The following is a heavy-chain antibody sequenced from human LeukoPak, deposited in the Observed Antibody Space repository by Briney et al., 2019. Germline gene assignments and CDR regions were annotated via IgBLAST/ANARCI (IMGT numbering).Heavy chain of an antibody. D-gene: IGHD4-11*01. J-gene: IGHJ4*02. CDR1: GFTFDDYA. CDR3: ARSNQADDY. CDR2: ISWNSGSI. V-gene: IGHV3-9*01. Sequence: PGGSLRLSCAASGFTFDDYAMHWVRQAPGKGLEWVSGISWNSGSIGYADSVKGRFTISRDNAKNSLYLQMNSLRAEATAVYYCARSNQADDYWGQGTLVTVSS.